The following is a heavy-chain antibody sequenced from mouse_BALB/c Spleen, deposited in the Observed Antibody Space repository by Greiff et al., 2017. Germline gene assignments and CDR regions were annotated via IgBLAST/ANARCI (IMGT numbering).Heavy chain of an antibody. J-gene: IGHJ4*01. CDR2: ISDGGSYT. CDR3: ARGPLRRAMDY. V-gene: IGHV5-4*02. CDR1: GFTFSDYY. D-gene: IGHD1-1*01. Sequence: DVMLVESGGGLVKPGGSLKLSCAASGFTFSDYYMYWVGQTPEKRLEWVATISDGGSYTYYPDSVKGRFTISRDNAKNNLYLQMSSLKSEDTAMYYCARGPLRRAMDYWGQGTSVTVSS.